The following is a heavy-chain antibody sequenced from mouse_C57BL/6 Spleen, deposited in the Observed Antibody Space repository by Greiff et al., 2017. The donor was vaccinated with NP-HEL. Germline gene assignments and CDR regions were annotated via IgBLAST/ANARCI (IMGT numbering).Heavy chain of an antibody. CDR1: GYTFTSYW. V-gene: IGHV1-64*01. CDR3: ARSDYVEAVDY. CDR2: IHPNSGST. Sequence: QVQLQQPGAELVKPGASVKLSCKASGYTFTSYWMHWVKQRPGQGLEWIGMIHPNSGSTNYNEKFKSKATLTVDKSSSTAYMQLSSLTSEDSAVYYCARSDYVEAVDYWGEGTSVTVSS. D-gene: IGHD1-1*01. J-gene: IGHJ4*01.